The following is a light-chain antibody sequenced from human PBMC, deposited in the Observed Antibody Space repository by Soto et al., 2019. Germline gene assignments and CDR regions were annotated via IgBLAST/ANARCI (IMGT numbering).Light chain of an antibody. CDR2: GAS. CDR3: QQYYDWPPT. Sequence: EIVLTQSPATLSVSPGERATLSCRASQSISSSLAWYQQKPGQAPRLLIHGASTRATGNPGRFSGSGSGAESTLTISSLQSEDFALYYCQQYYDWPPTFGQGTKVDIK. CDR1: QSISSS. V-gene: IGKV3-15*01. J-gene: IGKJ1*01.